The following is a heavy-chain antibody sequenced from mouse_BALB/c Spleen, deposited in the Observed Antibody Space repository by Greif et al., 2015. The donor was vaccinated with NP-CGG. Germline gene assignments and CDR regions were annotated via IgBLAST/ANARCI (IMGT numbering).Heavy chain of an antibody. CDR3: ARGGYYDWYFDV. CDR1: GYTFTTYW. V-gene: IGHV1S81*02. Sequence: QVQLQQSGTELVKPGASVKLSCKASGYTFTTYWMHWVKQRPGQGLEWIGEINPSNGRTNYNENFKSKATLTVDKSSSXAYMQLSSLTSEDSAVYYCARGGYYDWYFDVWGAGTTVTVSS. D-gene: IGHD2-3*01. CDR2: INPSNGRT. J-gene: IGHJ1*01.